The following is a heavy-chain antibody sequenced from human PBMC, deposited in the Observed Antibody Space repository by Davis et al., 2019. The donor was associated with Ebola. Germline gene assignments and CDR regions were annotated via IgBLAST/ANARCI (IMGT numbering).Heavy chain of an antibody. Sequence: PSETLSLTCAISGDSVSSGGWNWIRQSPSRGLEWLGRIYYSSKWYNDYAESVKSRITINPDTSTNQFSLQLNSVTPEDTAVYYCARGWFRSGMDVWGQGTTVTVSS. J-gene: IGHJ6*02. CDR1: GDSVSSGG. CDR3: ARGWFRSGMDV. V-gene: IGHV6-1*01. D-gene: IGHD6-19*01. CDR2: IYYSSKWYN.